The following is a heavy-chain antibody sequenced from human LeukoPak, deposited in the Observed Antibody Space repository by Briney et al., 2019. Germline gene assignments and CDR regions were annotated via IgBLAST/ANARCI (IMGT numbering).Heavy chain of an antibody. D-gene: IGHD1-26*01. CDR1: GGSISSGGYY. CDR3: ARGGATKLDY. J-gene: IGHJ4*02. V-gene: IGHV4-31*03. Sequence: SETLSLTRTVSGGSISSGGYYWSWIRQHPGKGLEWIGCIYYSGSTYSNPSLRGRITISVDTSKNQFSLKLSSVTAADTAVYYCARGGATKLDYWGQGTLVTVSS. CDR2: IYYSGST.